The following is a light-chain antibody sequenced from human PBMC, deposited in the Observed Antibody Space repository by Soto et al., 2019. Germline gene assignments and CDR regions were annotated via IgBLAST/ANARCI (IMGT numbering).Light chain of an antibody. V-gene: IGKV3-11*01. CDR2: DAS. CDR3: HQRSNWPPS. CDR1: QSVSSL. J-gene: IGKJ3*01. Sequence: EIVLTQSPATLSLSPGERATLSCRASQSVSSLLAWYQQKPGQAPRLLIYDASNRATGILARFSGSGSGTDFNLTISSLEPEDFAIYYCHQRSNWPPSFGPGTTVDI.